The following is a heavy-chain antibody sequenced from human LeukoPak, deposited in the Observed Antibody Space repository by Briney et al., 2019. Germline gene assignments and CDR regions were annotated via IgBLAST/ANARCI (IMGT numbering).Heavy chain of an antibody. CDR2: LNWNGGST. V-gene: IGHV3-20*04. J-gene: IGHJ4*02. CDR1: GFTFDDYG. CDR3: TRELPVAELLWFGKRGSPFDY. D-gene: IGHD3-10*01. Sequence: GGSLRLSCAASGFTFDDYGMSWVRQAPGQGLEWVSGLNWNGGSTAYADSVKGRFTISRDKAKNSLYLHMNSLRAAATSLSYSTRELPVAELLWFGKRGSPFDYWGQGTLVTASS.